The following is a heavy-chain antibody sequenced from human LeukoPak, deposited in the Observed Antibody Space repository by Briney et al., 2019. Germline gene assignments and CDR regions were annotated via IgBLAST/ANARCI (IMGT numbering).Heavy chain of an antibody. CDR1: GGTFSSYA. CDR3: ARGSARTNYYYYYMDV. Sequence: SVTVSCKASGGTFSSYAISWVRQAPGQGLEWMGGIIPIFGTANYAQKFQGRVTITTDESTSTAYMELSSLRSEDTAVYYCARGSARTNYYYYYMDVWGKGTTVTVSS. CDR2: IIPIFGTA. V-gene: IGHV1-69*05. J-gene: IGHJ6*03.